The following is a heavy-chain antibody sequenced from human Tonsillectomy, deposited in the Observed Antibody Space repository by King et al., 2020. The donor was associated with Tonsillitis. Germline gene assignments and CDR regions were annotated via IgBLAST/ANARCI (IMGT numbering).Heavy chain of an antibody. CDR1: GYSFTSYW. D-gene: IGHD6-19*01. J-gene: IGHJ4*02. V-gene: IGHV5-10-1*03. CDR2: IDPSDSYT. Sequence: VQLVESGAEVKKPGVSLRISCKGSGYSFTSYWISWVRQMPGKGLEWMGRIDPSDSYTNYSPSFQGHVTISADKSISTAYLQWSSLKASDTAMYYCAREVFSSEPGDYFDYWGQGTLVTVSS. CDR3: AREVFSSEPGDYFDY.